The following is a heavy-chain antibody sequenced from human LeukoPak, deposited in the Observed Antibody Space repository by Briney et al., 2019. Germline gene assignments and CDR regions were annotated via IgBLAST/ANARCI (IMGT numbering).Heavy chain of an antibody. CDR1: GFTFSTYS. CDR3: ARDRWGCSGGSCYNDDY. CDR2: ISSSSSYI. Sequence: PGGSLRLSCAASGFTFSTYSMNWVRQAPGKGLEWVPSISSSSSYIYYADSVKGRFTISRDNAKNSLYLQLNSLRAEDTAVYYCARDRWGCSGGSCYNDDYWGQGTLVTVSS. J-gene: IGHJ4*02. V-gene: IGHV3-21*01. D-gene: IGHD2-15*01.